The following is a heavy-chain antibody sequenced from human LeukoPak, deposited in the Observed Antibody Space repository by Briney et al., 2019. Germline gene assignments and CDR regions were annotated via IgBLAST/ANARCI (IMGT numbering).Heavy chain of an antibody. J-gene: IGHJ4*02. CDR2: IYYSGTT. D-gene: IGHD1-1*01. Sequence: PSETLSLTCAVSGYSISSGYYWGWIRQPPGKGLEWIGYIYYSGTTNYNPSLKSRVTISVDTSKNQFSLNLRSVTAADTAVYFCVKVGTGTIDYWGQGTLVTVSS. CDR1: GYSISSGYY. V-gene: IGHV4-61*01. CDR3: VKVGTGTIDY.